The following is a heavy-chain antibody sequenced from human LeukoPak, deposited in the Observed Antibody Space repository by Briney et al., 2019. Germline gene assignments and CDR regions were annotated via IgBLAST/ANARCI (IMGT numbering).Heavy chain of an antibody. CDR1: GYTFTYRY. D-gene: IGHD2/OR15-2a*01. Sequence: ASVKVSCKASGYTFTYRYLHWVRQAPGQALEWKGWITPFNGNTNYAQKFQDRVTITRDRSMSTAYMELSSLRSEDTAMYYCARYEESHDAFDIWGQGTMVTVSS. CDR3: ARYEESHDAFDI. CDR2: ITPFNGNT. V-gene: IGHV1-45*02. J-gene: IGHJ3*02.